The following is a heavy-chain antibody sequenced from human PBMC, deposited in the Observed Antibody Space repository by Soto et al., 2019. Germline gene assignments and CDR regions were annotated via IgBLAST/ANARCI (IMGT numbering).Heavy chain of an antibody. CDR1: GYSFSSYW. V-gene: IGHV5-51*01. D-gene: IGHD3-16*02. CDR2: IYTNDSKV. Sequence: PGESLKISCNVSGYSFSSYWIVWVRQMPGKGLEWMGIIYTNDSKVKYNPSVQGQVTMSVDKSISTAYLQWSSLRASDTAIYFCARGNIANWFGPWGQGTPVTVSS. J-gene: IGHJ5*02. CDR3: ARGNIANWFGP.